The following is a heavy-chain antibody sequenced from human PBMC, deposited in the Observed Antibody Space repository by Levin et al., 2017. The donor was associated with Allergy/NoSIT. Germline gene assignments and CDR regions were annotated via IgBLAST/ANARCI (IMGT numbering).Heavy chain of an antibody. V-gene: IGHV1-8*01. Sequence: GGSLRLSCKASGYTFTSYDINWVRQATGQGLEWMGWMNPNSGNTGYAQKFQGRVTMTRNTSISTAYMELSSLRSEDTAVYYCARVSHILTGQTAHYYFDYWGQGTLVTVSS. CDR3: ARVSHILTGQTAHYYFDY. CDR2: MNPNSGNT. J-gene: IGHJ4*02. CDR1: GYTFTSYD. D-gene: IGHD3-9*01.